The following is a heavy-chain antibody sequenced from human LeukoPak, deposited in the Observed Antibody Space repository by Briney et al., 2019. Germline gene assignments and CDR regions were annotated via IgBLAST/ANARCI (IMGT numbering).Heavy chain of an antibody. CDR3: ARRPPGIEYGMDV. V-gene: IGHV4-31*03. Sequence: ASETLSLTCTVSGGSISSGGYYWSWIRQHPGKGLEWIGYIYYSGSTYYNPSLKSRVTISVDTSKNQFSLKLSSVTAADTAVYYCARRPPGIEYGMDVWGQGTTVTVSS. J-gene: IGHJ6*02. CDR2: IYYSGST. D-gene: IGHD6-13*01. CDR1: GGSISSGGYY.